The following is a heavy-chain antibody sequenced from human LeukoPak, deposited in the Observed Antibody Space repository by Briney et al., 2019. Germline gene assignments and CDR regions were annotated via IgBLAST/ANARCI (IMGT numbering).Heavy chain of an antibody. CDR2: IHAGDSGT. CDR1: GYRFTNYW. J-gene: IGHJ4*02. Sequence: GESLKISCKASGYRFTNYWIGWVRQMAGKGLEWMGIIHAGDSGTRYSPSFQDQVTMSVDESITTAYLQWSSLRASDSAIYYCARGGTYRYGSSDYWGQGTLVTVSS. V-gene: IGHV5-51*01. CDR3: ARGGTYRYGSSDY. D-gene: IGHD5-18*01.